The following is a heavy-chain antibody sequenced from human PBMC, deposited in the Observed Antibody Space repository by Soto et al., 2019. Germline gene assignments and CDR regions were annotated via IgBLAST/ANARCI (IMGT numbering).Heavy chain of an antibody. J-gene: IGHJ4*02. CDR1: GGSFSGYY. CDR2: INHSGST. D-gene: IGHD2-15*01. V-gene: IGHV4-34*01. CDR3: ARRRPSILVVVAATKYYFDY. Sequence: PSETLSLTCAVYGGSFSGYYWSWIRQPPGKGLEWIGEINHSGSTNYKPSLKSRVTISVDTAKNQFSLKLSSVTAADTAVYYCARRRPSILVVVAATKYYFDYRGQGTLVTVSS.